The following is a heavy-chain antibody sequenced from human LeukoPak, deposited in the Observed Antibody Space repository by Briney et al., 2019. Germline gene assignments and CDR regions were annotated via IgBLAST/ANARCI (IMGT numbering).Heavy chain of an antibody. D-gene: IGHD3-10*01. CDR2: ISYDGSNK. V-gene: IGHV3-30-3*01. J-gene: IGHJ4*02. CDR3: AGDITMVRGGPPRDY. Sequence: PGRSLRLSCAASGLTFSSYAMHWVRQAPGKGLEWVAVISYDGSNKYYADSVKGRFTISRDNSKNTLYLQMNSLRAEDTAVYYCAGDITMVRGGPPRDYWGQGTLVTVSS. CDR1: GLTFSSYA.